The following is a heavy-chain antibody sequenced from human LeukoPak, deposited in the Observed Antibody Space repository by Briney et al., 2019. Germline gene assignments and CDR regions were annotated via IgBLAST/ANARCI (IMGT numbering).Heavy chain of an antibody. J-gene: IGHJ4*02. CDR3: ARVSHDSSGYHFDY. CDR2: ISAYNGNT. Sequence: GASVKVPCKASGYTFTSYGISWVRQAPGQGLEWMGWISAYNGNTNYAQKLQGRVTMTTDTSTSTAYMELRSLRSDDTAVYYCARVSHDSSGYHFDYWGQGTLVTVSS. CDR1: GYTFTSYG. V-gene: IGHV1-18*01. D-gene: IGHD3-22*01.